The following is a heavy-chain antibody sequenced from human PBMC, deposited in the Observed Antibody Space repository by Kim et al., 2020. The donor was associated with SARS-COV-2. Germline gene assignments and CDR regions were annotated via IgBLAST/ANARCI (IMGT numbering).Heavy chain of an antibody. D-gene: IGHD3-10*01. Sequence: ASVKVSCKASGYTFTSYYMHWVRQAPGQGLEWMGIINPSGGSTSYAQKFQGRVTMTRDTSTSTVYMELSSLRSEDTAVYYCARDPITMVQVVIITTPNYYCMVVWGQKTTVTVPS. CDR3: ARDPITMVQVVIITTPNYYCMVV. CDR2: INPSGGST. CDR1: GYTFTSYY. J-gene: IGHJ6*02. V-gene: IGHV1-46*01.